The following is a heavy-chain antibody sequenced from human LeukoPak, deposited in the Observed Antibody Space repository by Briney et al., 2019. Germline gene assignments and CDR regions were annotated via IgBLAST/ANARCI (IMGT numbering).Heavy chain of an antibody. Sequence: KTSETLSLTCTVSGGSISSGGYYWSWIRQHPGKGLEWIGYIYYSGSTYYNPSLKSRVTISVDTSKNQFSLKLSSVTAADTAVYYCAREFIVAFDYWGQGTLVTVSS. J-gene: IGHJ4*02. CDR1: GGSISSGGYY. D-gene: IGHD6-13*01. CDR2: IYYSGST. V-gene: IGHV4-31*03. CDR3: AREFIVAFDY.